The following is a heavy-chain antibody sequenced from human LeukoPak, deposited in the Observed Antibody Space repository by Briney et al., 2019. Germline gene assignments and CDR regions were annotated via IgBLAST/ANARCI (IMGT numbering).Heavy chain of an antibody. Sequence: KPSETLSLTCAVYGGSFSGYYWSWIRQPPGKGLEWIGEINHSGSTNYNPSLKSRVTISVDTSKNQFSLKLSSVTAADTAVYYCARVLLVRFYAFDIWGQGTMVTVSS. D-gene: IGHD3-10*01. J-gene: IGHJ3*02. CDR2: INHSGST. CDR3: ARVLLVRFYAFDI. CDR1: GGSFSGYY. V-gene: IGHV4-34*01.